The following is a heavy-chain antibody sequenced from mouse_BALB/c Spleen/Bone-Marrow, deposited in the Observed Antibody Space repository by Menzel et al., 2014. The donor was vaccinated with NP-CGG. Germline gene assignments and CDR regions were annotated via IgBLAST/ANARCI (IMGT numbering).Heavy chain of an antibody. CDR2: IDPANGNT. D-gene: IGHD1-2*01. Sequence: VQLQQSGAELVKPGASVKLSCTASGFNIKDTYMHWVKQRPEQGLEWIGRIDPANGNTKYDPKFQGKATITTDTSSNTAYLQVSSLTSEDTAVYYCASATTANYYAMDYWGQGTSVTVSS. CDR1: GFNIKDTY. CDR3: ASATTANYYAMDY. V-gene: IGHV14-3*02. J-gene: IGHJ4*01.